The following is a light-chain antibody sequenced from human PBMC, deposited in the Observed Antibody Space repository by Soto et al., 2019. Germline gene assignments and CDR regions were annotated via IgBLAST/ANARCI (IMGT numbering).Light chain of an antibody. V-gene: IGKV1-5*03. J-gene: IGKJ1*01. Sequence: DTQMTQSPSTLSASVGDRVTITCRASQSISNSLAWFQQKPGKAPKVLIYQTSKLHNGVPSRFSGSGSETQFTLTISGLQPDDFSTYYCQRYNSDSETFGQGTKVEIK. CDR1: QSISNS. CDR3: QRYNSDSET. CDR2: QTS.